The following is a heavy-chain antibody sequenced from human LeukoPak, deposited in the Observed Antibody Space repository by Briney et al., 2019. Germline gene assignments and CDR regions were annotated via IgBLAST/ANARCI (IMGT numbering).Heavy chain of an antibody. V-gene: IGHV3-30-3*01. CDR1: GFTLSNFA. D-gene: IGHD3-10*01. CDR3: AREEYFYNV. CDR2: ISWDGNHQ. J-gene: IGHJ4*02. Sequence: GRSLRLSCAASGFTLSNFAMHWVRQAPGKGLEWVAVISWDGNHQYYADSVKGRFTISRDNSNDTLYLQMTSLRRDDTAVYFCAREEYFYNVWGQGTLVTVSS.